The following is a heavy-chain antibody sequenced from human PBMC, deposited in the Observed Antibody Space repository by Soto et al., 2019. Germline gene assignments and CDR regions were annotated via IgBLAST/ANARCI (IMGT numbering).Heavy chain of an antibody. V-gene: IGHV1-69*13. D-gene: IGHD2-8*01. CDR1: GGTFSSYA. J-gene: IGHJ4*02. Sequence: GASVKVSCKAPGGTFSSYAISWVRQAPGQGLEWMGGIIPIFGTANYAQKFQGRVTITADGSTSTAYMELSSLRSEDTAVYYCARAACTNGVCYHFDYWGQGTLVTVSS. CDR2: IIPIFGTA. CDR3: ARAACTNGVCYHFDY.